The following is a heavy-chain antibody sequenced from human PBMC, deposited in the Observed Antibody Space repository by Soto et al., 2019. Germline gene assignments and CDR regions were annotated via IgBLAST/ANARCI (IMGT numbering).Heavy chain of an antibody. CDR3: AKEWEYCTGDNCSGAFDI. Sequence: GGSLRLSCAASILTFNSYGMHWVRQAPGMGLEWVGTISYDGGHKYYGDSVKGRFTISRDNSKNTLYLQMNSLRPEDTAVYYCAKEWEYCTGDNCSGAFDIWGQGTLVTVSS. D-gene: IGHD2-15*01. J-gene: IGHJ3*02. CDR1: ILTFNSYG. CDR2: ISYDGGHK. V-gene: IGHV3-30*18.